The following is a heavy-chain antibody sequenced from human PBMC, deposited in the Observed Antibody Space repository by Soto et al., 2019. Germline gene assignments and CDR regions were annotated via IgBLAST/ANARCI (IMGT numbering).Heavy chain of an antibody. CDR2: MRPTFGSP. J-gene: IGHJ6*02. V-gene: IGHV1-69*13. D-gene: IGHD6-19*01. Sequence: SVKVSCKTFGGTFTKYVISWVRQAPGQGLEWMGGMRPTFGSPSYAQRFQGRVTLSADESTSTAYMELSSLKSEDTAVYYCATGGAGYSSGGPPYYYYYYAMDVWGQGTTVTVSS. CDR1: GGTFTKYV. CDR3: ATGGAGYSSGGPPYYYYYYAMDV.